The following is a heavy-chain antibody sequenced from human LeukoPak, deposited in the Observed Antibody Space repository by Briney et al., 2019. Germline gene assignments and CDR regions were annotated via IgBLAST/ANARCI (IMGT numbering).Heavy chain of an antibody. CDR2: ISGSGGST. CDR3: AKERFNWGSLDY. CDR1: GFTFSSYA. V-gene: IGHV3-23*01. Sequence: GGSLRLSCAASGFTFSSYALSWVRQAPGKGLEWVSAISGSGGSTYYADSVKGRFTISRDNSKNTLHLQMNSLRAEDTAVYYCAKERFNWGSLDYWGQGTLVTVSS. J-gene: IGHJ4*02. D-gene: IGHD7-27*01.